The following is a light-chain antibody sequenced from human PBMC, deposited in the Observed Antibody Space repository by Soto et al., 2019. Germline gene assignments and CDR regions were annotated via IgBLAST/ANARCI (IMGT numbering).Light chain of an antibody. CDR1: SGDVGGYEY. V-gene: IGLV2-8*01. CDR3: NSYAGSNNFE. Sequence: QSVLTQPPSASGSLGQSVTISCTGTSGDVGGYEYVSWYQQHPGKAPKLVIYEVSKRPSGVPDRFSGSKSGNTASLTVSGLRAEDEADYYCNSYAGSNNFEFGGGTQLTVL. CDR2: EVS. J-gene: IGLJ2*01.